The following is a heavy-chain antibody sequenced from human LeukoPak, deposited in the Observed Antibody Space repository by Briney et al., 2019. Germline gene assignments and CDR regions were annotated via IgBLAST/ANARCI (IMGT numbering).Heavy chain of an antibody. CDR3: ARESQWELLNPHYYYYGMDV. CDR1: GGTFSSYA. D-gene: IGHD1-26*01. J-gene: IGHJ6*02. CDR2: IIPIFGTA. V-gene: IGHV1-69*13. Sequence: SVKVSCKASGGTFSSYAISWVRQAPGQGLEWMGGIIPIFGTANYAQKFRDRVTITADESTSTAYMELSSLRSEDTAVYYCARESQWELLNPHYYYYGMDVWGQGTTVTVSS.